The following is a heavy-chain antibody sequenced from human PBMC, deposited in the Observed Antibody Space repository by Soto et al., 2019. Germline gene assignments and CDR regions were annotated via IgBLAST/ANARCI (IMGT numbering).Heavy chain of an antibody. D-gene: IGHD4-4*01. Sequence: NPSETLSLTCAVYGGSFSGYYWSWIRQPPGKGLEWIGEINHSGSTNYNPSLRSRVTISVDTSKNQFSLKLSSVTAADTAVYYCARGVGRQGSLTTVTTMYFDYWGQGTLVTVSS. CDR3: ARGVGRQGSLTTVTTMYFDY. CDR1: GGSFSGYY. CDR2: INHSGST. V-gene: IGHV4-34*01. J-gene: IGHJ4*02.